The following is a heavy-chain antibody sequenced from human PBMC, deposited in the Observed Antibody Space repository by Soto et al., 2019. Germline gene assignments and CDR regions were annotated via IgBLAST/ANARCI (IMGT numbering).Heavy chain of an antibody. CDR2: IIPIFGTA. CDR3: ASSPRPYYYDSSGYYIRDAFDI. Sequence: GASVKVSCKASGGTFSSYAISWVRQAPGQGLEWMGGIIPIFGTANYAQKFQGRVTITADKSTSTAYMELSSLRSEDTAVYYCASSPRPYYYDSSGYYIRDAFDICGQGTMVTVSS. V-gene: IGHV1-69*06. J-gene: IGHJ3*02. CDR1: GGTFSSYA. D-gene: IGHD3-22*01.